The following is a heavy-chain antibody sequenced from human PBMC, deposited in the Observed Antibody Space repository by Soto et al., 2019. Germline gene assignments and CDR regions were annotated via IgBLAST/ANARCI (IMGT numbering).Heavy chain of an antibody. Sequence: GGSLRLSCAASGFTFTRHSRNWVRQAPGKGLEWVSSISSTTNYIYYGDSMKDRFTISRDNAKNSLYLEMNNLRAEDTAVYYCARESEDLTSNFDYWGQGTLVTVSS. J-gene: IGHJ4*02. V-gene: IGHV3-21*06. CDR3: ARESEDLTSNFDY. CDR2: ISSTTNYI. CDR1: GFTFTRHS.